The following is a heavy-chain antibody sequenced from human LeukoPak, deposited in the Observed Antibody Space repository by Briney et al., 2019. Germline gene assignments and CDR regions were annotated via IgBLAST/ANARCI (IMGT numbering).Heavy chain of an antibody. CDR1: GGSISSGGYY. Sequence: SQTLSLTCTVSGGSISSGGYYWSWIRQPPGKGLEWIGYIYHSGSTYYNPSLKSRVTISVDRSKNQFSLKLSSVTAADTAVYYCARTLAGRYYYYYMDVWGKGTTVTVSS. D-gene: IGHD6-19*01. CDR3: ARTLAGRYYYYYMDV. V-gene: IGHV4-30-2*01. J-gene: IGHJ6*03. CDR2: IYHSGST.